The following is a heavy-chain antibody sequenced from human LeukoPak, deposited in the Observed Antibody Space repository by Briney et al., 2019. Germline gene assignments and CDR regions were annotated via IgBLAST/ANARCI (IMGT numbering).Heavy chain of an antibody. D-gene: IGHD1-26*01. CDR2: IYYSGST. V-gene: IGHV4-39*01. CDR3: ATRLLVGAGGDDAFDI. J-gene: IGHJ3*02. Sequence: PSETLSLPCTVSGGSISSSSYYWGWIRKPPGEGLEGIGGIYYSGSTYYNPSLKSRVTISVDTSKNQFSLKLSSVTAADTAVYYCATRLLVGAGGDDAFDIWGQGTMVTVSS. CDR1: GGSISSSSYY.